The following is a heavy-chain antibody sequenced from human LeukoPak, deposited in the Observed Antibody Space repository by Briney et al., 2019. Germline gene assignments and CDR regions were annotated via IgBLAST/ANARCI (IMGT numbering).Heavy chain of an antibody. CDR1: GYTFTGYY. V-gene: IGHV1-2*02. J-gene: IGHJ4*02. CDR3: ARDLLASTVLIRAFDY. Sequence: ASVKVSCKASGYTFTGYYIHWVRQAPGQGLEWMGWINPESGGTNYAQKFRGRVTMTRDTSIRTAYMELNRLRSDDTAVYFCARDLLASTVLIRAFDYWGQGTLVTVSS. D-gene: IGHD1-1*01. CDR2: INPESGGT.